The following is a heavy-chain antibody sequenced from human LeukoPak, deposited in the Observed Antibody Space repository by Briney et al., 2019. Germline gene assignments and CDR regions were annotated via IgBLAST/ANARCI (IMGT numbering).Heavy chain of an antibody. D-gene: IGHD2-8*02. CDR1: GFTFSSYD. J-gene: IGHJ4*02. Sequence: GGSLRLPCAASGFTFSSYDMHWVRQATGKGLEWVSAIGVAANTFYSGSVKGRFTISREDAKNSLYLLMSSLRAEDTAVYYCAKSPGYWAHDYWGQGTLVTVSS. V-gene: IGHV3-13*01. CDR3: AKSPGYWAHDY. CDR2: IGVAANT.